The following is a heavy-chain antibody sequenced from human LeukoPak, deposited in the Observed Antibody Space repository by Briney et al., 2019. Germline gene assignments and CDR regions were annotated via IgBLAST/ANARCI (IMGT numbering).Heavy chain of an antibody. Sequence: PRGSLRLSCAASGFTFSSYAMHWVRQAPGKGLEWVAVISYDGSNKYSADSVKGRFTMSRDNSKNSLYLQMNSLRAEDTAVYYCAREPTFSSSWHTACDYWGQGTPVTVSS. V-gene: IGHV3-30*04. CDR2: ISYDGSNK. D-gene: IGHD6-13*01. J-gene: IGHJ4*02. CDR3: AREPTFSSSWHTACDY. CDR1: GFTFSSYA.